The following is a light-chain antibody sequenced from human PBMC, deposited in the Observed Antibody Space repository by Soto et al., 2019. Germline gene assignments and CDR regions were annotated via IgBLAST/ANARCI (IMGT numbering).Light chain of an antibody. CDR2: GAS. V-gene: IGKV3-20*01. CDR3: QQYGSSPT. CDR1: QSVSSSY. J-gene: IGKJ1*01. Sequence: EIVLTQSPGTLSLSPGERATLSCRASQSVSSSYLAWYQQKPGQAPRLLIYGASSRATGIPDWFSGSGSGTGFTLTISRLEPEDFAVYYCQQYGSSPTFGQGTKVDIK.